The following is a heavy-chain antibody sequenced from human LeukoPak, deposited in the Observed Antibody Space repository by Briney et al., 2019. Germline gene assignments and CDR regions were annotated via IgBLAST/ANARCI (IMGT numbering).Heavy chain of an antibody. D-gene: IGHD3-22*01. J-gene: IGHJ4*02. Sequence: GGSLRLSCAASGFTFSSYSMNWVRQAPGKGLEWVTPISGSGGTTYYADSVKGRFTISRDNSKNTLYLQMNSLRAEDTAVYYCAEGTNYYDSTGQRMYYFDYWGQGTLVTVSS. CDR2: ISGSGGTT. CDR3: AEGTNYYDSTGQRMYYFDY. V-gene: IGHV3-23*01. CDR1: GFTFSSYS.